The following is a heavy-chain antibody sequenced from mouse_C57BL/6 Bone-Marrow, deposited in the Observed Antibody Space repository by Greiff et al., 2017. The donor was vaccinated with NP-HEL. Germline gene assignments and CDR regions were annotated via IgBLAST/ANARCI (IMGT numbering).Heavy chain of an antibody. CDR1: GFTFSSYG. CDR2: ISSGGSYT. V-gene: IGHV5-6*02. J-gene: IGHJ4*01. CDR3: ARRGYYAMDY. Sequence: EVNVVESGGDLVKPGGSLKLSCAASGFTFSSYGMSWVRQTPDKRLEWVATISSGGSYTYYPDSVKGRFTISRDNAKNTLYLQMSSLKSEDTAMYYCARRGYYAMDYWGQRTSVTVSS.